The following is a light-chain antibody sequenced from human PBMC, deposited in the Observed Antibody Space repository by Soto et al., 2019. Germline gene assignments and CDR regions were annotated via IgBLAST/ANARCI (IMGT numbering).Light chain of an antibody. J-gene: IGKJ4*01. CDR1: QGISSY. CDR2: AAS. CDR3: QQLNSYPPT. Sequence: DIQLTQSPSFLSASVGDRVTITCRASQGISSYLAWYQQKPGKAPKLLMYAASTLQSWVPSRFIGSGSGTEFTLTISSLQPEDFATYYCQQLNSYPPTFGGGTKVEIK. V-gene: IGKV1-9*01.